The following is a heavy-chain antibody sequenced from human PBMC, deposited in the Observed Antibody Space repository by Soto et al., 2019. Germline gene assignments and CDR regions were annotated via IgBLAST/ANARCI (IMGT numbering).Heavy chain of an antibody. V-gene: IGHV4-31*03. D-gene: IGHD4-4*01. CDR2: IYYSGST. CDR1: GGSIRRGGYY. J-gene: IGHJ6*03. Sequence: SETLSLTCTVSGGSIRRGGYYWSWIRQHPGKGLEWIGYIYYSGSTYYNPSLKSRVTISVDTSKNQFSLKLSSVTAADTAVYYCARVGNYSNGYYYYYMDVWGKGTTVTVSS. CDR3: ARVGNYSNGYYYYYMDV.